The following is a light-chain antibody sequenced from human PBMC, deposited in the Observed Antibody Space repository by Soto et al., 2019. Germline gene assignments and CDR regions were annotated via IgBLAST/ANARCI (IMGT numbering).Light chain of an antibody. CDR2: GAS. Sequence: EIVMTQSPATLSVSPGERATLSCRASQTISSNLAWYQQKPGQAPRLLIYGASTRAPGIPARFSGSGSGTEFTRTISSLQSEDFAVYYCQQCNNWPALWTFGQGTKVEVK. V-gene: IGKV3-15*01. CDR3: QQCNNWPALWT. J-gene: IGKJ1*01. CDR1: QTISSN.